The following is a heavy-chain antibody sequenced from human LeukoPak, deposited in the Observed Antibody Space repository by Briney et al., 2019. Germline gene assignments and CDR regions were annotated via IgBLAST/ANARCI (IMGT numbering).Heavy chain of an antibody. Sequence: SETLSLTCAVTGGSVSNGNWWTWVRQPPGKGLEWIGEILHSGSTHYSPSLKSRVTMSVDKSKNQFSLKLSSVTAADTAEYYCATYGDFPYCFHYWGQGTLVTVSS. CDR2: ILHSGST. J-gene: IGHJ4*02. CDR1: GGSVSNGNW. D-gene: IGHD2-21*02. V-gene: IGHV4-4*02. CDR3: ATYGDFPYCFHY.